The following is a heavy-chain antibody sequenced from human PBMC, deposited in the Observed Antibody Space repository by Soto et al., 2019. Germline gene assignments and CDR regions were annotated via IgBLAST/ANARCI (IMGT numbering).Heavy chain of an antibody. Sequence: QVQLVQSGAEVKKPGSSVKVSCQASGGAFSTYAISWVRQAPGQGLEWMGGIIPIFGTANYAQKFQGRVTINADESTSKFYMELSSLRSEDTAVYYCARSLDSRGYYNYWGQGTLVTVSS. D-gene: IGHD3-22*01. CDR2: IIPIFGTA. J-gene: IGHJ4*02. CDR3: ARSLDSRGYYNY. V-gene: IGHV1-69*01. CDR1: GGAFSTYA.